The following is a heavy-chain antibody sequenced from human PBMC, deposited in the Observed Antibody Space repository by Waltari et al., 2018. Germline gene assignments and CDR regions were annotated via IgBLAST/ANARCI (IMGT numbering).Heavy chain of an antibody. CDR1: GGSISSYY. CDR3: ASSIAAAGTSEYFQH. CDR2: IYYSGST. J-gene: IGHJ1*01. Sequence: QVQLQESGPGLVKPSETLSLTCTVSGGSISSYYWSWNRKPPGKGLEWIGYIYYSGSTNYNPSLKSRVTISVDTSKNQFSLKLSSLTAADTAVYYCASSIAAAGTSEYFQHWGQGTLVTVSS. V-gene: IGHV4-59*01. D-gene: IGHD6-13*01.